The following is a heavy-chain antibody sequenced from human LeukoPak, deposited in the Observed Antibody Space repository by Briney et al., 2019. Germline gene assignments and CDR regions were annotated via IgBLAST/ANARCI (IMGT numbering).Heavy chain of an antibody. CDR1: GDSISSYQ. D-gene: IGHD1-26*01. Sequence: SETLSLTCTVSGDSISSYQWSWIRQPPGRGLEWIGYIYYSGITDYSPSLKSRVTISIDTSKKQFSLKLSSVTAADTAVYYCARWEASRLAFDIWGQGTLVTVSS. CDR2: IYYSGIT. CDR3: ARWEASRLAFDI. J-gene: IGHJ3*02. V-gene: IGHV4-59*01.